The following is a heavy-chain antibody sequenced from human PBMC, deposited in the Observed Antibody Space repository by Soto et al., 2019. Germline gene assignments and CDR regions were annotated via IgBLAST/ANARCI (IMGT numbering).Heavy chain of an antibody. V-gene: IGHV3-74*01. J-gene: IGHJ3*01. D-gene: IGHD5-18*01. CDR2: ITGAGDGT. CDR1: GFTIENSV. Sequence: GGPLRLSCGASGFTIENSVMHWVRQTPGKGLMSVSRITGAGDGTLYADSVQGRFTISRDNAKNTVYLHMTGLRVEETAVYYCARAQKWRQLSLNVFDLWGQGTTVTVSS. CDR3: ARAQKWRQLSLNVFDL.